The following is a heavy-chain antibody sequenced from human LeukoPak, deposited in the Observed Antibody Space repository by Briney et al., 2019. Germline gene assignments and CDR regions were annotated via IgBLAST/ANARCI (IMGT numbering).Heavy chain of an antibody. J-gene: IGHJ4*02. CDR1: GFTFSSYA. V-gene: IGHV3-23*01. D-gene: IGHD4-17*01. CDR3: AKEPDYGDYFDY. CDR2: ISGSGGST. Sequence: HPGGSLRLSCAASGFTFSSYAMSWVRQAPGKGLEWVSAISGSGGSTYYADSVKGRFTISGDNSKNTLYLQVNSLRAEDTAVYYCAKEPDYGDYFDYWGQGTLVTVSS.